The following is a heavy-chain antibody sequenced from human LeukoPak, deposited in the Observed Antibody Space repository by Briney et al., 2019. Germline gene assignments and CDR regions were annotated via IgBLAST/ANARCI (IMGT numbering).Heavy chain of an antibody. CDR1: GGSISSGGYY. V-gene: IGHV4-31*03. D-gene: IGHD2-15*01. Sequence: SETLSLTCTVSGGSISSGGYYWSWIRQHPGKGLEWIGYIYYSGSTYYNPSLKSRVTISVDTSKNQFSLKLSSVTAADTAVYYCAREDCSGGSCYSSPWGQGTLVTVSS. CDR2: IYYSGST. J-gene: IGHJ5*02. CDR3: AREDCSGGSCYSSP.